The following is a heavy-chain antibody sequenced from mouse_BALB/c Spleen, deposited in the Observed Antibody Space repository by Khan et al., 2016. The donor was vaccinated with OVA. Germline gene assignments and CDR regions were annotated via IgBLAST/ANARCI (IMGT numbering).Heavy chain of an antibody. D-gene: IGHD1-1*01. Sequence: QVQLKESGPGLVAPSQSLSITCTISGFSLTNYGVHWVRQPPGKGLEWLVVIWSDGSTTYNSALKSRLTISKDNSKSQVFLKMNSLQTDDTAMYFCARQPYDHYNIMEYWGQGTSVTVSS. J-gene: IGHJ4*01. CDR2: IWSDGST. CDR3: ARQPYDHYNIMEY. CDR1: GFSLTNYG. V-gene: IGHV2-6-1*01.